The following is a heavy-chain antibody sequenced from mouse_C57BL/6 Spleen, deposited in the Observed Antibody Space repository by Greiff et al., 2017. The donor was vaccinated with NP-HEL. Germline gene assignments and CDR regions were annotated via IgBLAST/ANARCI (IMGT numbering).Heavy chain of an antibody. CDR2: IYPGSGNT. CDR3: ATSFYYGGGY. J-gene: IGHJ2*01. CDR1: GYSFTSYY. V-gene: IGHV1-66*01. Sequence: VQLQQSGPELVKPGASVKISCKASGYSFTSYYIHWVKQRPGQGLEWIGWIYPGSGNTKYNEKFKGKATLTADTSSSTAYMQLSSLTSEDSAVYYCATSFYYGGGYWGQGTTLTVSS. D-gene: IGHD1-1*01.